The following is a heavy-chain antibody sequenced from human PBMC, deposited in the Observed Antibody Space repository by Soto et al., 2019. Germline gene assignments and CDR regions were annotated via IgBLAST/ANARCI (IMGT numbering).Heavy chain of an antibody. D-gene: IGHD5-12*01. V-gene: IGHV4-4*07. CDR1: GGSINTFY. CDR2: IFSSGST. J-gene: IGHJ4*02. CDR3: AREGSYSAYNFAHGIQLWSFDF. Sequence: SETLSLTCTVSGGSINTFYWSWVRQPAGKGLELIGRIFSSGSTSFNPSLESRVAMSVDTSKNHFSLNLSSVTAADMAVYYCAREGSYSAYNFAHGIQLWSFDFWGQGALVTVSS.